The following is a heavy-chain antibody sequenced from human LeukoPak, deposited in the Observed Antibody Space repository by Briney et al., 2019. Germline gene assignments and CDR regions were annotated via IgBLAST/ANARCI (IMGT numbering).Heavy chain of an antibody. CDR3: AKDDYGDYFDY. D-gene: IGHD4-17*01. CDR1: GFTFSSYG. V-gene: IGHV3-30*02. Sequence: GGSLRLSCAASGFTFSSYGMHWVRQAPGKGLEWVAFIWYDGSNKYYADSVKGRFTISRDNSKNTLYLQMNSLRAEDTAVYYCAKDDYGDYFDYWGQGTLVTVSS. J-gene: IGHJ4*02. CDR2: IWYDGSNK.